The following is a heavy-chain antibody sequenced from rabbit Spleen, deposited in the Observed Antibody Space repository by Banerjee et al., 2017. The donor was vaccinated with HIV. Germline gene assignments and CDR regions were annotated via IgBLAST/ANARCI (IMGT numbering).Heavy chain of an antibody. CDR1: GFSFSNKAV. CDR3: VRDQAGDADYGPYYLNL. CDR2: IYGDYGLNT. J-gene: IGHJ4*01. V-gene: IGHV1S45*01. Sequence: QEQLVESGGGLVKPEGSLKLSCTASGFSFSNKAVMCWVRQAPAKGLEWIACIYGDYGLNTWYASWAKGRFTISKTPTTPVTLQMTSLTAADTATYFCVRDQAGDADYGPYYLNLWGPGPLVTVS. D-gene: IGHD2-1*01.